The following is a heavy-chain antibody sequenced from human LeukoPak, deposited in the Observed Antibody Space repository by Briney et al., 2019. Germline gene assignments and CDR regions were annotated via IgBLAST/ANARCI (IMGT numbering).Heavy chain of an antibody. D-gene: IGHD1-26*01. CDR3: ARDRRRDLLHAFDI. V-gene: IGHV4-59*01. Sequence: SETLSLTCTVSGGTISNYYWSWIRQPPGKGLEWIAYIDYSGSTNYNPSLKSRVTISVDASKNQFSLNLRSVTLADTALYYCARDRRRDLLHAFDIWGQGTMVTVSS. CDR2: IDYSGST. J-gene: IGHJ3*02. CDR1: GGTISNYY.